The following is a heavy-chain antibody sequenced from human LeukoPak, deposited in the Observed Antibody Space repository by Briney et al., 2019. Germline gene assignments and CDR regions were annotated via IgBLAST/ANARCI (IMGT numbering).Heavy chain of an antibody. Sequence: GGSLRLSCTASGFTFSSYWMSWVRQTPEKGLEWVANIKQDGSEEVYVDSVRGRFTISRDNAKSSLYLQMSGLRAEDTAVYYCARDPYSSSWSYGMDVWGQGTTVTVSS. CDR3: ARDPYSSSWSYGMDV. V-gene: IGHV3-7*05. J-gene: IGHJ6*02. CDR2: IKQDGSEE. CDR1: GFTFSSYW. D-gene: IGHD6-13*01.